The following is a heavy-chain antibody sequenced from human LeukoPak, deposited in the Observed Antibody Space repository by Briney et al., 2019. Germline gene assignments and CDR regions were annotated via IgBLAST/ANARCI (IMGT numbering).Heavy chain of an antibody. CDR1: GFTFSSYW. V-gene: IGHV3-7*01. CDR3: ARGQGGRSYYDSSGYYFFDY. CDR2: INHNGNVN. Sequence: PGGSLRLSWAASGFTFSSYWMNWARQAPGKGLEWVASINHNGNVNYYVDSVKGRFTISRDNSKNTLYLQMNSLRAEDTAVYYCARGQGGRSYYDSSGYYFFDYWGQGTLVTVSS. D-gene: IGHD3-22*01. J-gene: IGHJ4*02.